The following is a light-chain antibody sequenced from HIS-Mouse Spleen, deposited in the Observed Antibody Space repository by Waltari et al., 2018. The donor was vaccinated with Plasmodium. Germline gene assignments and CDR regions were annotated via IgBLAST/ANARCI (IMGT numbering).Light chain of an antibody. J-gene: IGLJ2*01. CDR2: EGS. CDR3: CSYAGSRMV. CDR1: SSDVGSYNL. Sequence: QSALTQPASVSGSPGQSITIPCTGTSSDVGSYNLVSWYQQHPGKAPKPMIYEGSKRASGVSNRFAGSKSGNTASLTISGLQAEDEADYYCCSYAGSRMVFGGGTKLTVL. V-gene: IGLV2-23*01.